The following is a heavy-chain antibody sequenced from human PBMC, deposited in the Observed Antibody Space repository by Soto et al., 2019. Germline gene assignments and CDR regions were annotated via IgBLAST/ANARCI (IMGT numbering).Heavy chain of an antibody. Sequence: QVQLQESGPGLVKPSQTLSLTCTVSGGSISSGGYYWSWIRQHPGKGLEWIGYIYYRGSTYYNPSLNRRVTLSVDTSNHPFSLKLSSVTAADTAVYYCATDRAGVSPWYYWGQGTLVTVSS. J-gene: IGHJ4*02. V-gene: IGHV4-31*03. CDR1: GGSISSGGYY. CDR2: IYYRGST. CDR3: ATDRAGVSPWYY. D-gene: IGHD6-19*01.